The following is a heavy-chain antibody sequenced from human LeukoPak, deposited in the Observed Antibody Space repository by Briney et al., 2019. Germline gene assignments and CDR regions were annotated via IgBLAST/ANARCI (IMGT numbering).Heavy chain of an antibody. CDR3: ARGEVAVAGTDFDY. Sequence: PSETLSLTCAVYGGSFSGYYWSWIRQPPGKGLEWIGEINHSGSTNYNPSLKSRVTISVDTSKNQFSLKLSFVTAADTAVYYCARGEVAVAGTDFDYWGQGTLVTVSS. V-gene: IGHV4-34*01. CDR1: GGSFSGYY. CDR2: INHSGST. J-gene: IGHJ4*02. D-gene: IGHD6-19*01.